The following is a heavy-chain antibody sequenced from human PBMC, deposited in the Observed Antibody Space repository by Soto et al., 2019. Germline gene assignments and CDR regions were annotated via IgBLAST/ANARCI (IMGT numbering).Heavy chain of an antibody. CDR3: AKWFGGCRD. Sequence: SETLSLTCTVSGVSISTYYWSWIRQPPGKGLEWIGYVYYTGSTNYNPSLKSRVTMSVDTSKNQFALKMSSVTAADTAVYYCAKWFGGCRDWGQGTLITDSS. CDR1: GVSISTYY. D-gene: IGHD3-10*01. V-gene: IGHV4-59*01. J-gene: IGHJ4*02. CDR2: VYYTGST.